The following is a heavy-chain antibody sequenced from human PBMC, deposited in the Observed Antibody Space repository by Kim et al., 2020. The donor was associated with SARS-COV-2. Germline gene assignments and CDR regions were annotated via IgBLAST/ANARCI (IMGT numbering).Heavy chain of an antibody. J-gene: IGHJ4*02. D-gene: IGHD3-10*01. CDR3: ARAAELSVRGVIIVFDY. Sequence: LKSRVTISVDTSKNQFSLKLSSVTAADTAVYYCARAAELSVRGVIIVFDYWGQGTLVTVSS. V-gene: IGHV4-31*02.